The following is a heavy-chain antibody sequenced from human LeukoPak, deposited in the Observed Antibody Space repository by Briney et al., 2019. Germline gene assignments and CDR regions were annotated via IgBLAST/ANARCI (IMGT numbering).Heavy chain of an antibody. CDR3: ARHIYSSSWGSLDYFDY. D-gene: IGHD6-13*01. J-gene: IGHJ4*02. CDR2: IYTSGST. Sequence: SETLSLTCTVSGGSISSYYWSWIRQPAGKGLEWIGRIYTSGSTNYNPSLKSRVTMSVDTSKNQFSLKLSSVTAADAAVYYCARHIYSSSWGSLDYFDYWGQGTLVTVSS. CDR1: GGSISSYY. V-gene: IGHV4-4*07.